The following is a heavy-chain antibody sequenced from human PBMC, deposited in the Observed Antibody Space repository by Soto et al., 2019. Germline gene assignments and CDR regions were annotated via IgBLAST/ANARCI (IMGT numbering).Heavy chain of an antibody. CDR2: IYYSGST. Sequence: SETLSLTCTVSGGSISSYYWSWIRQPPGKGLEWIGYIYYSGSTNYNPSLKSRVTISVDTSKNQFSLKLSSVTAADTAVYYCARGLTAMAEYYRGQGTLVTVSS. J-gene: IGHJ4*02. D-gene: IGHD5-18*01. CDR1: GGSISSYY. V-gene: IGHV4-59*01. CDR3: ARGLTAMAEYY.